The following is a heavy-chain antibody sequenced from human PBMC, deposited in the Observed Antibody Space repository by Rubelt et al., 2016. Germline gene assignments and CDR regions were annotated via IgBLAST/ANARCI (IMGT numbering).Heavy chain of an antibody. CDR3: KSDGPPGDY. J-gene: IGHJ4*02. V-gene: IGHV4-39*01. CDR2: IYYSGST. CDR1: GGSISSSSYY. Sequence: QLQLQESGPGLVKPSETLSLTCTVSGGSISSSSYYWGWIRQPPGKGLEWIGSIYYSGSTYYNPSLKSRVTISVDTSKNQFTSKLSSVTAAETAVYYCKSDGPPGDYWGQGTLVTVSS.